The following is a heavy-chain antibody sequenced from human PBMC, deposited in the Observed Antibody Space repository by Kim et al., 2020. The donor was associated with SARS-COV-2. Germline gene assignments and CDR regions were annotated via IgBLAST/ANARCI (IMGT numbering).Heavy chain of an antibody. J-gene: IGHJ6*02. V-gene: IGHV4-34*01. CDR2: INHSGST. CDR3: ARAGYYYYGMDV. Sequence: SETLSLTCAVYGGSFSGYYWSWIRQPPGKGLEWIGEINHSGSTNYNPSLKSRVTISVDTSKNQFSLKLSSVTAADTAVYYCARAGYYYYGMDVWGQGTTVTVSS. D-gene: IGHD2-8*02. CDR1: GGSFSGYY.